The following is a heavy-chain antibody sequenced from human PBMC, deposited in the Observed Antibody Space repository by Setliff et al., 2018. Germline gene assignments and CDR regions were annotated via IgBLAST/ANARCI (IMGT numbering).Heavy chain of an antibody. J-gene: IGHJ3*02. Sequence: ASVKVSCKVSGYTLTELSMHWVRQAPGQGLEWMGRINPNSGGTNSAQKFQGRVTMTRDTSISTAYMELSRLRSDDTAVYYCARDTLGYGDYVGFDIWGQGTMVTVSS. D-gene: IGHD4-17*01. V-gene: IGHV1-2*06. CDR1: GYTLTELS. CDR2: INPNSGGT. CDR3: ARDTLGYGDYVGFDI.